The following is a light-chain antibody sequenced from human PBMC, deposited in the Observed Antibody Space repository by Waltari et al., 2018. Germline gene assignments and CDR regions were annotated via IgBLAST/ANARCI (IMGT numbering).Light chain of an antibody. CDR3: QQFYSSLHT. J-gene: IGKJ2*01. CDR2: WAS. V-gene: IGKV4-1*01. CDR1: QSVLSSPNRNNY. Sequence: DIVMTQSPDSLAVFLGERATCTCKSSQSVLSSPNRNNYLAWYQQKPGQPPKLLIYWASTRESGVPDRFSGSGSGTDFTLTISNLQAEDVAVYYCQQFYSSLHTFGQGTRLEIK.